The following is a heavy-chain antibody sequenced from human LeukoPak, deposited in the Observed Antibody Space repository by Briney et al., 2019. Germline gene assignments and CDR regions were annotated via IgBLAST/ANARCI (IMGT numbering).Heavy chain of an antibody. CDR1: GYTLTELS. J-gene: IGHJ5*02. Sequence: GASVKVSCKVSGYTLTELSMHWVRQAPGQGLEWMGGFDPEGGETIYAQKFQGRVTMTEDTSTDTAYMELSSLRSEDTAVYYCATARSFWSGYYGYNWFDPWGRGTLVTVSS. CDR3: ATARSFWSGYYGYNWFDP. V-gene: IGHV1-24*01. CDR2: FDPEGGET. D-gene: IGHD3-3*01.